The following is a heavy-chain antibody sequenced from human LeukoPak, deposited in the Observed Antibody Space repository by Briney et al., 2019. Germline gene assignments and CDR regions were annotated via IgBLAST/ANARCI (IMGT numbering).Heavy chain of an antibody. D-gene: IGHD3-22*01. Sequence: AGGSLRLSCAASGFTFSSYGMHWVRQAPGKGLEWVTVTWYDGSNKYYADSVKGRFTISRDNSKNTLYLQMNSLRAEDTAVYYCAREGGYYDSSGYYSLSFQHWGQGTLVTVSS. CDR2: TWYDGSNK. J-gene: IGHJ1*01. CDR1: GFTFSSYG. V-gene: IGHV3-33*01. CDR3: AREGGYYDSSGYYSLSFQH.